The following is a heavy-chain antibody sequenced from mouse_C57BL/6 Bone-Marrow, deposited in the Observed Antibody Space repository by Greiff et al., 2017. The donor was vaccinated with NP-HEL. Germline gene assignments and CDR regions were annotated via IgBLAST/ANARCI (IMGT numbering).Heavy chain of an antibody. CDR3: TTEAGTYYSNYALAY. CDR1: GFNIKDDY. CDR2: IDPENGDT. V-gene: IGHV14-4*01. Sequence: VQLKESGAELVRPGASVTLSCTASGFNIKDDYMHWVKQRPEQGLEWIGWIDPENGDTEYASKFQGKATITADTSSNTAYLQLSSLTSEDTAVYYCTTEAGTYYSNYALAYWGQGTLVTVSA. D-gene: IGHD2-5*01. J-gene: IGHJ3*01.